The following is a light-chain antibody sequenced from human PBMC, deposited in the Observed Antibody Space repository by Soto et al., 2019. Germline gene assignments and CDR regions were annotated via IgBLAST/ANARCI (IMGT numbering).Light chain of an antibody. CDR2: KAS. Sequence: DIQMTQSPSTLSASVGDRVTITCRASQSISSWLAWYQQKPGKAPKLLISKASTLANGVPSRFSGSGSGTEFTLTISSLPPDDFATYYCQQYDTYSTFGQGTKVDVK. CDR3: QQYDTYST. V-gene: IGKV1-5*03. CDR1: QSISSW. J-gene: IGKJ1*01.